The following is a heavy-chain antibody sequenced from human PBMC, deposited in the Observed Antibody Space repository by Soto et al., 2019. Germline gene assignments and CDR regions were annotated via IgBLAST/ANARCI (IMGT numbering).Heavy chain of an antibody. V-gene: IGHV1-3*01. J-gene: IGHJ5*02. CDR1: GYTFTSYA. CDR2: INAGNGNT. CDR3: AREVIPNWFDP. D-gene: IGHD2-21*01. Sequence: SVKVSCEASGYTFTSYAMHWVRQAPGQRLEWMGWINAGNGNTKYSQKFQGRVTITRDTSASTAYMELSSLRSEDTAVYYCAREVIPNWFDPWGQGTLVTVSS.